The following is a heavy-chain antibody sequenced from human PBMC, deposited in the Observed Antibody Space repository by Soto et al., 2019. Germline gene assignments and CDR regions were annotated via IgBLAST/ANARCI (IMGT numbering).Heavy chain of an antibody. J-gene: IGHJ4*02. CDR2: INPSGGST. D-gene: IGHD6-13*01. CDR1: GYTFTKDY. Sequence: ASVKVSCKASGYTFTKDYIHWVRQAPGQGLEWMGIINPSGGSTTYAQKFQGRVTMTRDTSTSTVYMELSSLRSEDTAVYYCARLAEPYDSWGQGTLVTVSS. V-gene: IGHV1-46*01. CDR3: ARLAEPYDS.